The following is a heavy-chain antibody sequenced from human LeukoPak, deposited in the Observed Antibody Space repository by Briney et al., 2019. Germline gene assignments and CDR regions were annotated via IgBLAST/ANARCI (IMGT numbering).Heavy chain of an antibody. Sequence: GRSLRLSCSASGFTFYDYAMHWVRQAPGKGLEGVSGISWNSGSIGYADSVKGRFTISRDNAKNSLYLQMNSLRAEDTALYYCAKDINGGFIFDYWGQGTLVTVSS. V-gene: IGHV3-9*01. CDR1: GFTFYDYA. CDR2: ISWNSGSI. J-gene: IGHJ4*02. D-gene: IGHD4-23*01. CDR3: AKDINGGFIFDY.